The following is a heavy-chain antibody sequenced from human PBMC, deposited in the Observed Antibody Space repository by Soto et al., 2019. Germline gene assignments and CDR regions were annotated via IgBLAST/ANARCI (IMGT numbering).Heavy chain of an antibody. CDR1: GFTFDDYA. CDR2: ITWNMGNI. Sequence: GGSLRLSCAASGFTFDDYAMHWVRQAPGKGLEWVSGITWNMGNIGYADSVKGRFTISRDNAKNSLYLQMNSLRAEDTALYYCEKVSLPWPRPGEDVFDIWGQGTMVTVSS. D-gene: IGHD2-21*01. J-gene: IGHJ3*02. V-gene: IGHV3-9*01. CDR3: EKVSLPWPRPGEDVFDI.